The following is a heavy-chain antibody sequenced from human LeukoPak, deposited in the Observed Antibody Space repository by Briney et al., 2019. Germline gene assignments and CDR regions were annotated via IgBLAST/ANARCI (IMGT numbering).Heavy chain of an antibody. CDR1: GYTFTSYG. CDR3: ARDKGYYDFWSGPFHYYYYYMDV. Sequence: ASVKVSCKASGYTFTSYGISWVRQAPGQGLEWMGWISAYNGNTNYAQKLQGRVTMTTDTSTSTAYMELRSLRSDGTAVYYCARDKGYYDFWSGPFHYYYYYMDVWGKGTTVTASS. D-gene: IGHD3-3*01. CDR2: ISAYNGNT. J-gene: IGHJ6*03. V-gene: IGHV1-18*01.